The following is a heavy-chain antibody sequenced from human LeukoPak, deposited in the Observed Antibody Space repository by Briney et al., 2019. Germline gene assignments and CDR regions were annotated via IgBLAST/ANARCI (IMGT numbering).Heavy chain of an antibody. D-gene: IGHD6-19*01. Sequence: GGSLRLSCAASGFTFSSYWMSWVRQAPGKGLEWVANIKQDGSEKNYVDSVKGRFTIARDNAKNSLFLQMNSLRPEDTAVYYCARDSGRVNYWGQGTLVTVSS. J-gene: IGHJ4*02. CDR3: ARDSGRVNY. CDR2: IKQDGSEK. V-gene: IGHV3-7*01. CDR1: GFTFSSYW.